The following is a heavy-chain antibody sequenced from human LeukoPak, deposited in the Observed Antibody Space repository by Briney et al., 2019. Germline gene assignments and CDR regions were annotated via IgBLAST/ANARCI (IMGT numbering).Heavy chain of an antibody. CDR2: IYYSGST. Sequence: PPETLSLTCTVSGGSISSYYWSWIRQPPGKGLEWIGSIYYSGSTYHNPSLKSRVTISVDTSKNQFSLKLSSVTAADTAVYYCARDSVVRGVDYWGQGTLVTVSS. CDR1: GGSISSYY. J-gene: IGHJ4*02. CDR3: ARDSVVRGVDY. V-gene: IGHV4-59*12. D-gene: IGHD3-10*01.